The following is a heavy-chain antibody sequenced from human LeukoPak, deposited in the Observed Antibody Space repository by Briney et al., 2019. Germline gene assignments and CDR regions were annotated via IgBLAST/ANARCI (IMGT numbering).Heavy chain of an antibody. D-gene: IGHD6-19*01. Sequence: SETLSLTCTVSGGSITTYQWTWIRQPAGKGLEWIGLIYTSGNTNYNPSLKSRVTMSVDTSKSQFFLKLSSVTAADTAVYYCARDQHSSGWYGYFDLWGRGTLVTVSS. V-gene: IGHV4-4*07. CDR2: IYTSGNT. J-gene: IGHJ2*01. CDR1: GGSITTYQ. CDR3: ARDQHSSGWYGYFDL.